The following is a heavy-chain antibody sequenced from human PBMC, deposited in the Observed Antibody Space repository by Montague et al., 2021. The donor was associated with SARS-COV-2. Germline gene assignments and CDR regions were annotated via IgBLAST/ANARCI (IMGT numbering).Heavy chain of an antibody. Sequence: CAISGDSVSRNSAAWNWIRQSPSRGLEWLGRTYYRSKWYNDYAVSVKSRITINPDTSKNQISLQLNSVTPEDTAVYYRARIPVGSKYYFDFWGQGTLVTVSS. CDR1: GDSVSRNSAA. CDR2: TYYRSKWYN. V-gene: IGHV6-1*01. D-gene: IGHD2-2*01. J-gene: IGHJ4*02. CDR3: ARIPVGSKYYFDF.